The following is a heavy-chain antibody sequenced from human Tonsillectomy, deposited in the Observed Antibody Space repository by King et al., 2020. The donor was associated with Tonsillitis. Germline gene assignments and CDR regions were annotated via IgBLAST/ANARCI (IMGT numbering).Heavy chain of an antibody. D-gene: IGHD5-18*01. CDR1: GGSIRNGFYY. CDR3: ARETATNWFDH. CDR2: IYHIVPT. V-gene: IGHV4-31*01. Sequence: QLQESGPGLVNPSETLSLTCPVSGGSIRNGFYYCRWIRQYPWTCLEWIWYIYHIVPTYSNPSLNSPLRISVDTSKNPFSLSLRSVTAADTAVYYGARETATNWFDHWGQGTLVTVS. J-gene: IGHJ5*02.